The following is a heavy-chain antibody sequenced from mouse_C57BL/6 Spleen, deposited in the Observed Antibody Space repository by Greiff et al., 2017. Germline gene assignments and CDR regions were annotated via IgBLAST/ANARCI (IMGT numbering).Heavy chain of an antibody. CDR3: AYSNSFAD. D-gene: IGHD2-5*01. CDR1: GFTINNTY. J-gene: IGHJ3*01. V-gene: IGHV14-3*01. Sequence: EVQLQQSVAELVRPGASVKLSCTASGFTINNTYMHWVKQRPEQGLELICRIDPSNGDTKYAPTFPGKPTITADTSSNTAYLQLSSLTSEDTAIYYCAYSNSFADWGQGTLVTVAA. CDR2: IDPSNGDT.